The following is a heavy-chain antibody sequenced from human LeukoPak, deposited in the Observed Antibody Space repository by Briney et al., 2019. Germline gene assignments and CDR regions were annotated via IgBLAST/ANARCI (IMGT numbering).Heavy chain of an antibody. CDR2: ISYDGSNK. CDR3: AKWSGRGVVPAAIDY. CDR1: GFTFSSYG. J-gene: IGHJ4*02. Sequence: GGSLRLSCAASGFTFSSYGRHWVGKAPGKGLGGVEVISYDGSNKYYADSVKGRFTISRDNSKNTLYLQMNSLRAEDTAVYYCAKWSGRGVVPAAIDYWGQGTLVTVSS. V-gene: IGHV3-30*18. D-gene: IGHD2-2*01.